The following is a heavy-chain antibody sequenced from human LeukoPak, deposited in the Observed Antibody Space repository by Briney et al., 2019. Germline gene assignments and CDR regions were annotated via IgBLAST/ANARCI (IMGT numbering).Heavy chain of an antibody. CDR1: GFTFSSYS. CDR3: ARDGQCSSTSCYFDY. V-gene: IGHV3-48*01. CDR2: ISSSSSTI. J-gene: IGHJ4*02. D-gene: IGHD2-2*01. Sequence: PGGSLRLSCAASGFTFSSYSMNWVRQAPGKGLEWVSYISSSSSTIYYADSVKGRFTISRDNAKNSLYLQMNSLRAEDTAVYYCARDGQCSSTSCYFDYWGQGTLVTVSS.